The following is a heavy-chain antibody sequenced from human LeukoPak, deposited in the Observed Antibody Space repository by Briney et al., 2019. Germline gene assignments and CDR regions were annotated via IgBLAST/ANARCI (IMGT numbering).Heavy chain of an antibody. CDR3: ARGADGVSSNSRGWFDP. D-gene: IGHD2-15*01. J-gene: IGHJ5*02. V-gene: IGHV3-23*01. CDR1: GFTFSSYG. CDR2: ITGSGGSR. Sequence: GGSLRLSCAASGFTFSSYGMSWVRQAPGKGLEWVSSITGSGGSRYYADPVKGRFTISRDNSKNTLYLQMNSLRAEDTAVYSCARGADGVSSNSRGWFDPWGQGTLVTVSS.